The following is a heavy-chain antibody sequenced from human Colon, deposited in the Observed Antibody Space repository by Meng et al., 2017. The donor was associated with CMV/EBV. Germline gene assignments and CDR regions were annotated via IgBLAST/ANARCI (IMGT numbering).Heavy chain of an antibody. CDR2: ISSGSSFI. J-gene: IGHJ4*02. Sequence: GESLKISCAASGFTFSSYEMNWVRQAPGKGLEWVSSISSGSSFIYYPDSVRGRFTISRDDATNSLYLQMNSLRVEDTAVYYCTRDRLEGDYSGPGYWGQGTLVTVSS. V-gene: IGHV3-21*01. CDR3: TRDRLEGDYSGPGY. D-gene: IGHD2-15*01. CDR1: GFTFSSYE.